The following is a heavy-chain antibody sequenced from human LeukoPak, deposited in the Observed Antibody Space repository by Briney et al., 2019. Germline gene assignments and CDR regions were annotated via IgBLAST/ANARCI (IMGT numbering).Heavy chain of an antibody. CDR1: GYTFTGYY. CDR2: INPNSGGT. D-gene: IGHD2-15*01. J-gene: IGHJ4*02. CDR3: AKALGYCSGGSCYPGYYFDY. V-gene: IGHV1-2*04. Sequence: EASVKVSCKASGYTFTGYYMHWVRQAPGQGLEWMGWINPNSGGTNYAQKFQGWVTMTRDTSISTAYMELSRLRSDDTAVYYCAKALGYCSGGSCYPGYYFDYWGQGTLVTVSS.